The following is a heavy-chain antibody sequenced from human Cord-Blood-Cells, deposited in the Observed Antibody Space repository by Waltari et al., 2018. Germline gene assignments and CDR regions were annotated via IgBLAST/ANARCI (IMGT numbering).Heavy chain of an antibody. CDR1: GFTFSSYG. Sequence: QVQLVESGGGVVQPGRSLRLSCAASGFTFSSYGMHWVRQAPGKGLEGVAVISYDGSNKYYADSVKGRFTISRDNSKNTLYLQMNSLRAEDTAVYYCAKGGAGTIPFDYWGQGTLVTVSS. CDR2: ISYDGSNK. V-gene: IGHV3-30*18. D-gene: IGHD1-7*01. J-gene: IGHJ4*02. CDR3: AKGGAGTIPFDY.